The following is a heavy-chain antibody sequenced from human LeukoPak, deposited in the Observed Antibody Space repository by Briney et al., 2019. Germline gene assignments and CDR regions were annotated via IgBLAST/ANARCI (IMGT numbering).Heavy chain of an antibody. Sequence: SGGSLRLSCVASGFTFGSYSMSWVRQAPGKGLVWVSRVDSDGSSTTYAGSVKGRFTISRDNAKSTLYLQMNSLRAEDTAVYYCARGITIFGVVNDAFDIWGQGTMVTVSS. CDR1: GFTFGSYS. D-gene: IGHD3-3*01. CDR2: VDSDGSST. CDR3: ARGITIFGVVNDAFDI. J-gene: IGHJ3*02. V-gene: IGHV3-74*01.